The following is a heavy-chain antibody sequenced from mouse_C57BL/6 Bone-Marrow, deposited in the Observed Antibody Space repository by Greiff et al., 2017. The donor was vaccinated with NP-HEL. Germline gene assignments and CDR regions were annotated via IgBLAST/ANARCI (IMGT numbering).Heavy chain of an antibody. V-gene: IGHV5-4*01. CDR1: GFTFSSYA. D-gene: IGHD1-1*01. J-gene: IGHJ1*03. CDR2: ISDGGSYT. Sequence: EVKVVESGGGLVKPGGSLKLSCAASGFTFSSYAMSWVRQTPEKRLEWVATISDGGSYTYYPDNVKGRFTISRDNAKNNLYLQMSHLKSEDTAMYYCARDVITTVVATYWYFDVWGTGTTVTVSS. CDR3: ARDVITTVVATYWYFDV.